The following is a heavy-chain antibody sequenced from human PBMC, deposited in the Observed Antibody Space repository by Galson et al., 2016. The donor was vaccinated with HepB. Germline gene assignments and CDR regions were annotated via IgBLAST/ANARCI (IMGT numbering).Heavy chain of an antibody. CDR1: GFTFGDFA. CDR3: TRGRDKTLGTPPFDY. Sequence: SLRLSCATSGFTFGDFALSWFRRAPGKGLEWVGFIRSKGYSGTPEYAASVIGRFIISRDDSRSIAYLQMNSLKTEDTAVYYCTRGRDKTLGTPPFDYWGQGALVTVSS. J-gene: IGHJ4*02. CDR2: IRSKGYSGTP. D-gene: IGHD7-27*01. V-gene: IGHV3-49*03.